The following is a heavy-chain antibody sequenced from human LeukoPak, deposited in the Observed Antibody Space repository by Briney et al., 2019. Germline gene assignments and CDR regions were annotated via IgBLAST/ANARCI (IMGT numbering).Heavy chain of an antibody. J-gene: IGHJ4*02. V-gene: IGHV3-15*01. CDR3: TTLGLSGYYDSSGYYYFDY. Sequence: GGSLRLSCAASGFTFSNAWMSWVRQAPGKGLEWVGRIKSESYGCTTDYAAPVKGRFTISRDDSKNTLYLQMNSLKTEDTAVYYCTTLGLSGYYDSSGYYYFDYWGQGTLVTVSS. CDR2: IKSESYGCTT. D-gene: IGHD3-22*01. CDR1: GFTFSNAW.